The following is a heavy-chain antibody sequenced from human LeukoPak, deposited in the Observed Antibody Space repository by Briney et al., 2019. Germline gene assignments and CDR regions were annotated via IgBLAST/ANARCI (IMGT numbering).Heavy chain of an antibody. Sequence: GGALRLSCAASGFTVSSNYMSWVRQAPGKGLEWVSVIYSGGNTYYADSVKGRFTIYRHNSKNTLYLQMNSVRAEDTAVYYCARAPPGYCSGGSCLYYYYGMDVWGQGTTVTVSS. CDR1: GFTVSSNY. D-gene: IGHD2-15*01. J-gene: IGHJ6*02. CDR2: IYSGGNT. CDR3: ARAPPGYCSGGSCLYYYYGMDV. V-gene: IGHV3-53*04.